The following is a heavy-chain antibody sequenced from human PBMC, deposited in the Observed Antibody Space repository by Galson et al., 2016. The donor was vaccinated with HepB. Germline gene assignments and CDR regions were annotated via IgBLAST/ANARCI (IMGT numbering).Heavy chain of an antibody. V-gene: IGHV1-2*02. D-gene: IGHD6-25*01. J-gene: IGHJ4*02. CDR2: INPNSGAT. CDR1: GYTFTGYF. CDR3: AGAGVAAAVTLDY. Sequence: SVKVSCKASGYTFTGYFIHWVRQAPGHELEWMGWINPNSGATKYAQKFQGGVTMSRDTTVSTAYMELSGLKIDETAVYYCAGAGVAAAVTLDYWGQGTGVIVSS.